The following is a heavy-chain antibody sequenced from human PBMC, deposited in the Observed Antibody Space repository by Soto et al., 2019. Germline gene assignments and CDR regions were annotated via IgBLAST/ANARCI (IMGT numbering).Heavy chain of an antibody. CDR1: GFSLSTSGLG. CDR3: AHAELNSLFWNDYAFFFDY. CDR2: IYWNNDR. V-gene: IGHV2-5*01. Sequence: QITLKESGPTLVKPTQTLTLTCTFSGFSLSTSGLGVGWIRQPPGKALEWLALIYWNNDRRYSPSLKSRLTITKDTSKNQVVLTMTNMDPVDTATYYCAHAELNSLFWNDYAFFFDYWGQGTLVTVSS. D-gene: IGHD3-3*01. J-gene: IGHJ4*02.